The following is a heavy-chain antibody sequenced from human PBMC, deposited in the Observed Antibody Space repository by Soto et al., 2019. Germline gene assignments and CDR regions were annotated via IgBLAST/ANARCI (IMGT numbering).Heavy chain of an antibody. CDR2: IDPRSGDR. D-gene: IGHD3-10*01. J-gene: IGHJ4*02. Sequence: QVQLVQSGAEVKKPGASVKVSCKPSGYTFTDLYIHWVRQAPGQGLEWMGWIDPRSGDRRYTQKFQGRVTMSRDTSASTVYMELSSLTSDDTAVHFCARDNYGPLDYWGQGTLVTVSS. V-gene: IGHV1-2*02. CDR3: ARDNYGPLDY. CDR1: GYTFTDLY.